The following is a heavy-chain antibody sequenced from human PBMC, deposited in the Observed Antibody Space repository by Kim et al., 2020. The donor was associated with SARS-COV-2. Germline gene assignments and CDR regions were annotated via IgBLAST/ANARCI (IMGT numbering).Heavy chain of an antibody. CDR3: ATETFAEST. CDR2: INNDGSEV. Sequence: GGSLRLSCAVSGFTIGSAWMSWVRQAPGKGPEWVANINNDGSEVNYVDSVRGRFTISTDNAKNSLYLQMNSQRAEDTAIYYCATETFAESTWGQGTLVTVSS. CDR1: GFTIGSAW. V-gene: IGHV3-7*03. J-gene: IGHJ5*02. D-gene: IGHD3-3*02.